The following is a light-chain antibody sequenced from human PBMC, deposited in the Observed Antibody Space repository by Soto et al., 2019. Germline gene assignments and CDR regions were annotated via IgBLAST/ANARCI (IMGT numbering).Light chain of an antibody. CDR1: SSDVGGYNY. CDR2: EVS. V-gene: IGLV2-8*01. J-gene: IGLJ3*02. Sequence: QSALTQPPSASGSPGQPVTISCTGTSSDVGGYNYVSWYQQHPGKAPKLMIYEVSKRPSGVPDRFSGSKSGNTASLIVSGIQVEDEADYYCCSYAGSSNWVFGEGTKLTVL. CDR3: CSYAGSSNWV.